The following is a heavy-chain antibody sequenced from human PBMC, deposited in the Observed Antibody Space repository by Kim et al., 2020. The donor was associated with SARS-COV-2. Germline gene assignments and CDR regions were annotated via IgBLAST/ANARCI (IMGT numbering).Heavy chain of an antibody. CDR2: IWYDGSNK. Sequence: GGSLRLSCAASGFTFSSYGMHWVRQAPGKGLEWVAVIWYDGSNKYYADSVKGRFTISRDNSMTTLYLQMNSLRAEDTAVYYFARADGAADRGSWYFDLWG. D-gene: IGHD6-13*01. CDR3: ARADGAADRGSWYFDL. V-gene: IGHV3-33*01. J-gene: IGHJ2*01. CDR1: GFTFSSYG.